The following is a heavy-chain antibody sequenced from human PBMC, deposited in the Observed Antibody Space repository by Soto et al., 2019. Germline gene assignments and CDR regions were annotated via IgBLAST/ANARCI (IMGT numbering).Heavy chain of an antibody. CDR2: ISYDGSHK. J-gene: IGHJ6*02. V-gene: IGHV3-30*03. D-gene: IGHD6-13*01. CDR1: GFSFSHYG. CDR3: ARDREREQLGYYGVDV. Sequence: QVQVVESGGGVVQPGRSLRLSCVASGFSFSHYGMQWVRQAPGKGLEWVAVISYDGSHKYYGESVTGRFTISRDNSKNTLNQQMNSLRHDDTALYFCARDREREQLGYYGVDVWGQGTTVAVSS.